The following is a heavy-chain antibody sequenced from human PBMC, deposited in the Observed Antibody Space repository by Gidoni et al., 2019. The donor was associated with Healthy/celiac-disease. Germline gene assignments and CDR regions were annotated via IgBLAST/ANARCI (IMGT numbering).Heavy chain of an antibody. CDR3: AIPFSDYGGNWGSDY. V-gene: IGHV3-23*01. CDR2: ISGSGGST. J-gene: IGHJ4*02. D-gene: IGHD4-17*01. CDR1: GFTFSSYA. Sequence: EVQLLESGGGLVQPGGSLRLSCAASGFTFSSYAMSWVRQAPGKGLEWVSAISGSGGSTYYADSVKGRFTISRDNSKNTLYLQMNSLRAEDTAVYYCAIPFSDYGGNWGSDYWGQGTLVTVSS.